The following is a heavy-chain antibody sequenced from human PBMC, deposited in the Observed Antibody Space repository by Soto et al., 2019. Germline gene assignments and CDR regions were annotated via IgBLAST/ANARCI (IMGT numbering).Heavy chain of an antibody. V-gene: IGHV4-34*01. CDR1: GGSFSGYY. CDR2: INHSGST. CDR3: ARRTVTLRGLDY. Sequence: QVQLQQWGAGLLKPSETLSLTCAVYGGSFSGYYWSWIRQPPGKGLEWIGEINHSGSTNYNPSLKSRVTISVDTSKNQFSLKLSSVTAADTAVDYCARRTVTLRGLDYWGQGTLVTVSS. D-gene: IGHD4-17*01. J-gene: IGHJ4*02.